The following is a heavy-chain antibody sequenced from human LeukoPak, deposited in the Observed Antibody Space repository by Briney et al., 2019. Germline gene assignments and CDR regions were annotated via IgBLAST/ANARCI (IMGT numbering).Heavy chain of an antibody. CDR2: IYYSGST. V-gene: IGHV4-59*08. CDR3: ARAQIYYYDSSGYRGPIDY. Sequence: SETLSLTCTVSGGSISSYYWSWIRQPPGKGLEWIGYIYYSGSTYYNPSLKSRVTISVDTSKNQFSLKLSSVTAADTAVYYCARAQIYYYDSSGYRGPIDYWGQGTLVTVSS. J-gene: IGHJ4*02. D-gene: IGHD3-22*01. CDR1: GGSISSYY.